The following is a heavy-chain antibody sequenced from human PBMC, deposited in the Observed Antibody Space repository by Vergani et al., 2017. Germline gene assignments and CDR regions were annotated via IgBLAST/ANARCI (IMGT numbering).Heavy chain of an antibody. D-gene: IGHD1-26*01. CDR1: GGSFSGYY. Sequence: VQLQQWGAGLLKPSETLSLTCAVYGGSFSGYYWSWIRQPPGKGLEWVSSISSSSSYIYYADSVKGRFTISRDNAKNSLYLQMNSLRAEDTAVYYCARGESGSYYLEYYFDYWGQGTLVTVSS. J-gene: IGHJ4*02. V-gene: IGHV3-21*01. CDR2: ISSSSSYI. CDR3: ARGESGSYYLEYYFDY.